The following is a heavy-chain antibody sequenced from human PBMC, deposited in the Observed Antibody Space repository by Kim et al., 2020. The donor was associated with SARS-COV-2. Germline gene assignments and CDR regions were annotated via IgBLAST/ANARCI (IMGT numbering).Heavy chain of an antibody. CDR1: GFTISRFW. CDR3: TGETYYFDF. V-gene: IGHV3-7*03. J-gene: IGHJ4*02. CDR2: IKEDGSEK. Sequence: GGSLRLSCAVSGFTISRFWMSWVRQAPGKGLEWVANIKEDGSEKKYVDSVAGRFTISRDNAKNSVYLQMNSLRAEDTAVYYCTGETYYFDFWGRGALVTVSS.